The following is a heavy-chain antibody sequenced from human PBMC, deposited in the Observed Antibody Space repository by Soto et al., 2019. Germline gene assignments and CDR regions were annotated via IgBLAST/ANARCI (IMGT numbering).Heavy chain of an antibody. CDR1: GFSFSTYG. CDR3: AKDMVGYCNNVSCHIFDF. J-gene: IGHJ4*02. CDR2: ISHDGSNK. D-gene: IGHD2-8*01. Sequence: QVQLMESGGDVIQPGGSLRLSCAASGFSFSTYGIHWVRQAPGKGLEWVALISHDGSNKQYAESVKGRFTISRDNAKNTVQLHMSSLGTGDAAIYYCAKDMVGYCNNVSCHIFDFWGQGTQVTVPS. V-gene: IGHV3-30*18.